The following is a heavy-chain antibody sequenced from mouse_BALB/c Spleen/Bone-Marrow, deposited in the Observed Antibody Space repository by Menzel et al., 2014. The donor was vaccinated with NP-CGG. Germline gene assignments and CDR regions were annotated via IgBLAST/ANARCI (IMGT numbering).Heavy chain of an antibody. J-gene: IGHJ4*01. Sequence: EVQLQQSGPDLVKPGASVKIPCKASGYTFTDYNMDWVKQSHGKSLEWIGDINPNNGGTIYNQKFKGKATLTVDKSSSTAYMELRSLTSEDTAVYYCARGRGHYSVYEAMAYWGQRTSVTVSS. V-gene: IGHV1-18*01. CDR2: INPNNGGT. D-gene: IGHD1-2*01. CDR1: GYTFTDYN. CDR3: ARGRGHYSVYEAMAY.